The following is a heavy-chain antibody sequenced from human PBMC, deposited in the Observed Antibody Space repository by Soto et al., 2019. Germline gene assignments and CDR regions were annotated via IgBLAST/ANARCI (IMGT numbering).Heavy chain of an antibody. D-gene: IGHD2-15*01. CDR2: IIPIFGTA. J-gene: IGHJ5*02. Sequence: ASVKVSCKASGGTFSSYAISWVRQAPGQGPEWMGGIIPIFGTANYAQKFQGRVTITADKSTSTAYMELSSLRSEDTAVYYCASYCSGGSCYSNWFDPWGQGTLVTVSS. CDR1: GGTFSSYA. CDR3: ASYCSGGSCYSNWFDP. V-gene: IGHV1-69*06.